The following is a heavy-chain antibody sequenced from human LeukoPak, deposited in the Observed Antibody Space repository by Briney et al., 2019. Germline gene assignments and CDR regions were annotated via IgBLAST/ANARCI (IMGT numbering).Heavy chain of an antibody. J-gene: IGHJ6*02. CDR1: GGSVSSGSYS. D-gene: IGHD3-10*01. Sequence: SETLSLTCTVSGGSVSSGSYSWTWIRQPPGKGLEWIGYVYYSGSTNYNPSLKSRLTISVDTSKNQFSLQLRSVTAADTAVYYCARCFRHYYGSGSLIGLDVWGQGTTVTVSS. CDR2: VYYSGST. V-gene: IGHV4-61*01. CDR3: ARCFRHYYGSGSLIGLDV.